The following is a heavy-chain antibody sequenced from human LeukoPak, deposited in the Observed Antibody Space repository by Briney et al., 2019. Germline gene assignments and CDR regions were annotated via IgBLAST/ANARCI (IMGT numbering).Heavy chain of an antibody. CDR2: ISGSGGST. D-gene: IGHD2-21*02. Sequence: GGSLRLSCSASGFTLRRHAMSWVRQAPGKGLEWVSAISGSGGSTYYANSVKGRFTISRDNSKSTVYLQMNSLRAEDTAVYYCAKAYCGGDCYSGVDFFDYWGQGALVTVSP. CDR3: AKAYCGGDCYSGVDFFDY. V-gene: IGHV3-23*01. J-gene: IGHJ4*02. CDR1: GFTLRRHA.